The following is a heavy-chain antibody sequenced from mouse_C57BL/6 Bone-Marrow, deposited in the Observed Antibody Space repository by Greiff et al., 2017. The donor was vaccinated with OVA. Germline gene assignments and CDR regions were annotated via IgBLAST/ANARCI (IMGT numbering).Heavy chain of an antibody. J-gene: IGHJ4*01. CDR3: ARDLLLRDYYAMDY. CDR1: GYTFTDYY. V-gene: IGHV1-19*01. CDR2: INPYNGGT. Sequence: VQLQQSGPVLVKPGASVKMSCKASGYTFTDYYMNWVKQSHGKSLEWIGVINPYNGGTSYNQKFKGKATLTVDKSSSTAYMELNSLTSEDSAVYYCARDLLLRDYYAMDYWGQGTSVTVSS. D-gene: IGHD1-1*01.